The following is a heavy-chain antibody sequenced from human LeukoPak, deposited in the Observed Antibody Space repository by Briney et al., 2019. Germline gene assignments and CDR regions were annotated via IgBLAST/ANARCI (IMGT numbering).Heavy chain of an antibody. Sequence: GSLRLSCAASGFTFSSFAMNWVRQAPGKGVEWVSVIYSGGSTYYADSVKGRFTISRDNSKNTLYLQMNSLRAEDTAVYYCARDMISHSYYDILTGYYPYYGMDVWGQGTTVTVSS. J-gene: IGHJ6*02. CDR2: IYSGGST. V-gene: IGHV3-66*01. CDR3: ARDMISHSYYDILTGYYPYYGMDV. D-gene: IGHD3-9*01. CDR1: GFTFSSFA.